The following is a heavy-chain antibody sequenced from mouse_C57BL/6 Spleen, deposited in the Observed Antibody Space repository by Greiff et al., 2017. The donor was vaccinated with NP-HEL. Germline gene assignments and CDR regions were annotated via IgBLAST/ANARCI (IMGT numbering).Heavy chain of an antibody. J-gene: IGHJ2*01. CDR3: ARRGTTVVDFDY. CDR1: GFTFSSYT. D-gene: IGHD1-1*01. V-gene: IGHV5-9*01. Sequence: EVQLVESGGGLVKPGGSLKLSCAASGFTFSSYTMSWVRQTPEKRLEWVATISGGGGNTYYPDSVKGRFTISRDNAKNTLYLQMSSLRSEDTALYYCARRGTTVVDFDYWGQGTTLTVSS. CDR2: ISGGGGNT.